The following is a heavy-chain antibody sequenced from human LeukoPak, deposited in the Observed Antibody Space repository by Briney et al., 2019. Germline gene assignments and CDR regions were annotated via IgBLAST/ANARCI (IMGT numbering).Heavy chain of an antibody. V-gene: IGHV3-53*01. CDR1: GFTVSSNY. CDR2: IYIGGGT. Sequence: PGGSLSLTCAASGFTVSSNYMSWVRQAPGKGLEWVSIIYIGGGTYYTESVKGRFTISRDNSRNTLNLQMNSLRVEDTAVYFCARGGLAYYFAYWGHGTLVTVSS. D-gene: IGHD3/OR15-3a*01. CDR3: ARGGLAYYFAY. J-gene: IGHJ4*01.